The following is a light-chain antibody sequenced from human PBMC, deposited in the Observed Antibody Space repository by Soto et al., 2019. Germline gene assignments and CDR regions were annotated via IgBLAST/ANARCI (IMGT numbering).Light chain of an antibody. J-gene: IGKJ4*01. Sequence: ETVLTQSPGTLSLSPGQRATLSCRASQSVSSSNLAWYQQKPGQAPRLLIYGASCRATGIPDRFSGSGSGTDFTLTISGLVPEDFAVYFCQQYVGSGPVTFGGGTKVEVK. V-gene: IGKV3-20*01. CDR3: QQYVGSGPVT. CDR1: QSVSSSN. CDR2: GAS.